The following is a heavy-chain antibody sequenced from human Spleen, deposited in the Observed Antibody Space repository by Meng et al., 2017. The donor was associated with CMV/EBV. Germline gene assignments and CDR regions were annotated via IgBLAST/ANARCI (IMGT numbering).Heavy chain of an antibody. CDR1: GFTFSSYS. Sequence: GESLKISCAASGFTFSSYSMNWVRQAPGKGLEWVSFISSGGIYIYYADSVMGRLTISRDNAKNSLYLHMNSLSAEDTAVYYCATGRGSTSWSTEGSFDYWGQGTLVTVSS. J-gene: IGHJ4*02. CDR3: ATGRGSTSWSTEGSFDY. D-gene: IGHD2-2*01. V-gene: IGHV3-21*01. CDR2: ISSGGIYI.